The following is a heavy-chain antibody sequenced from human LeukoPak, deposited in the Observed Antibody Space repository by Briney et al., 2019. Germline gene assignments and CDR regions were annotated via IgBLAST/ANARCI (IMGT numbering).Heavy chain of an antibody. Sequence: TSQTLSLTCTVSGGSISSGSYYWSWIRQPAGKGLEWIGRIYTSGSTNYNPSLKSRVTISVDTSKNQFSLKLSSVTAADMAVYYCAREPILLWFGELLFYAFDIWGQGTMVTVSS. D-gene: IGHD3-10*01. CDR1: GGSISSGSYY. CDR2: IYTSGST. V-gene: IGHV4-61*02. CDR3: AREPILLWFGELLFYAFDI. J-gene: IGHJ3*02.